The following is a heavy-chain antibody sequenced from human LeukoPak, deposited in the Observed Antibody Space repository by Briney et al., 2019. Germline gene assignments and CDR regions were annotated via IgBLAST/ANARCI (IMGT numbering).Heavy chain of an antibody. CDR2: ISYDGSNK. Sequence: PGGSLRLSCAASEFSLSSYWMAWVRQAPGKGLEWVAVISYDGSNKYYADSVKGRFTISRDNSKNTLYLQMNSLRAEDTAVYYCANGDFGVVTGETHFDYWGQGTLVTVSS. D-gene: IGHD3-3*01. CDR3: ANGDFGVVTGETHFDY. J-gene: IGHJ4*02. CDR1: EFSLSSYW. V-gene: IGHV3-30*18.